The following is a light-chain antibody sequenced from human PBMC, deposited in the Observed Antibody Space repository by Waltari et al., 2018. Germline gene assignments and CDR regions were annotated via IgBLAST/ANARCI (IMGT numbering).Light chain of an antibody. CDR2: DVT. J-gene: IGLJ2*01. V-gene: IGLV2-14*03. CDR1: TIDIGGYNY. Sequence: QSALTQPASVSGSPGQSINISCTGTTIDIGGYNYVSWYQQHPGRAPKLMIYDVTDRPSGISIRFSGSKSGNTASLTISGLRAEDEAYYYCTSYTTTSTLVLFGGGTKLTVL. CDR3: TSYTTTSTLVL.